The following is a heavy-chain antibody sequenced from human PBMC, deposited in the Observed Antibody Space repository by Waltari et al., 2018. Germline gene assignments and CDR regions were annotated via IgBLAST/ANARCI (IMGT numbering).Heavy chain of an antibody. CDR1: GYSFTSYW. Sequence: EMQLVQSGAEVKKPGESLKISCKGSGYSFTSYWIGWVRPMPGKGLDWMGIIYPGDSDTRYSPSFQGQVPISADKSISTAYLQWSSLKASDTAMYYCASSQYSSSWTEVDYYYYYGMDVWGQGTTVTVSS. CDR3: ASSQYSSSWTEVDYYYYYGMDV. J-gene: IGHJ6*02. CDR2: IYPGDSDT. V-gene: IGHV5-51*01. D-gene: IGHD6-13*01.